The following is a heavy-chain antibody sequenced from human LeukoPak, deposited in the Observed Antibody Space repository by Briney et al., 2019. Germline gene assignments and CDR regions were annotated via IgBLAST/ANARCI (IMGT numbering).Heavy chain of an antibody. Sequence: PGGSLRLSCAASGFTVSSNYMNWVRQAPGNGLEWVSVIYSGGSTYYADSVKGRFTISRDNSKNTVSLQMNSLRAEDTAVYYCARLGGDYYYAMDVWGQGTTVTVSS. CDR2: IYSGGST. V-gene: IGHV3-53*01. CDR1: GFTVSSNY. D-gene: IGHD2-15*01. J-gene: IGHJ6*02. CDR3: ARLGGDYYYAMDV.